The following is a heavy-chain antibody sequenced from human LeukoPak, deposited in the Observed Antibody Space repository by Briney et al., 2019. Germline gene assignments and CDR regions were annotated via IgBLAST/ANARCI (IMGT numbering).Heavy chain of an antibody. V-gene: IGHV4-38-2*02. CDR2: INHSGST. CDR1: DYSISTDYY. J-gene: IGHJ4*02. Sequence: SETLSLTCTVSDYSISTDYYWGWIRQPPGKGLEWIGSINHSGSTNYNPSLKSRVTMSVDTSKNQFSLKLSSVTAADTAVYYCARGWGGATHESLDYWGQGTLVTVSS. CDR3: ARGWGGATHESLDY. D-gene: IGHD1-26*01.